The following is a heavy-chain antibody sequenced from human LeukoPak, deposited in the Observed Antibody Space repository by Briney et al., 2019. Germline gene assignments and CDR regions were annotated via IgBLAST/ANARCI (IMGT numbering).Heavy chain of an antibody. CDR2: ISGSGGST. D-gene: IGHD5-24*01. V-gene: IGHV3-23*01. J-gene: IGHJ6*02. CDR1: GFTFSSYA. Sequence: GGSLRLSCAASGFTFSSYAMSWVRQAPGKGLEWVSAISGSGGSTYYADSVKGRFTISRDNSKNTLYLQMNSLRAEDAAVYYCAKAPRNYRSGYYYYYGMDVWGQGTTVTVSS. CDR3: AKAPRNYRSGYYYYYGMDV.